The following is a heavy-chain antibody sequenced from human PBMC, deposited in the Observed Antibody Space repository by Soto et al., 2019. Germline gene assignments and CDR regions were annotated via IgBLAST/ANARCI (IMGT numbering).Heavy chain of an antibody. CDR1: GFTFSTYW. Sequence: EVQLVESGGGLVQPGGSLRLSCAASGFTFSTYWMHWVRQAPGKGLVWVSRINNDGSITTYADSVKGRFTISRDNAKNTLYLQMNSLRAEDTALYYCARAYCSGGSCYSRGDYWGQGILVTVSS. CDR2: INNDGSIT. D-gene: IGHD2-15*01. CDR3: ARAYCSGGSCYSRGDY. J-gene: IGHJ4*02. V-gene: IGHV3-74*01.